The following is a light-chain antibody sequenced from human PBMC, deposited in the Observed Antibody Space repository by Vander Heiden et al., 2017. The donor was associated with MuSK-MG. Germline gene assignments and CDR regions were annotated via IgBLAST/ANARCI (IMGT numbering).Light chain of an antibody. Sequence: EIVLTQSPATLSLSPGERATLSCRASQSVSSYLAWYQQKPGQAPRLLIYDASNRATGIPARFSGSGSGTDFTLTISSLEPEDVAVYYCQQRSNWPRTFGQGTKVEFK. CDR1: QSVSSY. J-gene: IGKJ1*01. CDR2: DAS. V-gene: IGKV3-11*01. CDR3: QQRSNWPRT.